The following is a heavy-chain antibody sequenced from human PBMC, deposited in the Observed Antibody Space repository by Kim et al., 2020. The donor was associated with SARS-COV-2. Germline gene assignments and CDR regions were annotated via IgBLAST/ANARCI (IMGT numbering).Heavy chain of an antibody. J-gene: IGHJ6*02. D-gene: IGHD2-2*01. CDR3: ARDHCSSTSCYYGMDV. V-gene: IGHV3-48*03. Sequence: VKGRFTISGENAKNSLYLQRNSLRAEDTAVYYCARDHCSSTSCYYGMDVWGQGTTVTVSS.